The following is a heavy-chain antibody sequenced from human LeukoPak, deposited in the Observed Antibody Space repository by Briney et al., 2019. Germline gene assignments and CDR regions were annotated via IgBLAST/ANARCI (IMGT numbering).Heavy chain of an antibody. D-gene: IGHD3-9*01. CDR3: ARERVTYYDILTGRTETYYFDY. CDR1: GYTFTGYY. V-gene: IGHV1-2*02. Sequence: GASVKVSCKASGYTFTGYYMHWVRQAPGQGLEWMGWINPNSGGTNYAQKFQGRVTMTRDTSISTAYMELSRLRSDDTAVYYCARERVTYYDILTGRTETYYFDYWGQGTLVTVSS. CDR2: INPNSGGT. J-gene: IGHJ4*02.